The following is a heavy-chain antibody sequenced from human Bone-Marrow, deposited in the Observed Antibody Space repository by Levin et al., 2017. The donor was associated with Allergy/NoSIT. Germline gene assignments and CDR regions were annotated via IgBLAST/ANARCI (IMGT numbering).Heavy chain of an antibody. V-gene: IGHV3-23*01. CDR2: VSDNGART. D-gene: IGHD2-8*02. CDR3: AKDQKATVLVVYALLRNSMDV. CDR1: GFSFSNHV. Sequence: GGSLRLSCAASGFSFSNHVMNWVRQAPGKGLEWVSGVSDNGARTYYADSVKGRFTISRDNSKNTLYLHMNSLRVEDTAIYYCAKDQKATVLVVYALLRNSMDVWGKGTAVTVS. J-gene: IGHJ6*03.